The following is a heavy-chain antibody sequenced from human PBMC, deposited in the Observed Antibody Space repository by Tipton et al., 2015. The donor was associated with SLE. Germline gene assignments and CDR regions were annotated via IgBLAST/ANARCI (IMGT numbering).Heavy chain of an antibody. CDR2: ISGSGDST. V-gene: IGHV3-23*01. D-gene: IGHD2-8*01. Sequence: SLRLSCAASGFNFKDFGIHWVRQAPGKGLQWVSGISGSGDSTYYADSVKGRFTISRDNSKNTLYLQMNSLRAEDTALYYCARRTNGYVFDMWGHDTMVPVSS. CDR3: ARRTNGYVFDM. CDR1: GFNFKDFG. J-gene: IGHJ3*02.